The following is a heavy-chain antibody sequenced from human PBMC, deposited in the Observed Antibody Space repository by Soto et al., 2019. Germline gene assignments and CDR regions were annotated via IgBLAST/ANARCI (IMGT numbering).Heavy chain of an antibody. CDR3: ARGTDWDIDYYYMDV. D-gene: IGHD2-15*01. Sequence: GGSLRLSCAASGFTVSSNYMSWVRQAPGKGLEWVSVIYSGGSTYYADSVKGRFTISRDNSKNTLYLQMNSLRAEDTAVYYCARGTDWDIDYYYMDVWGKGTTVTVSS. V-gene: IGHV3-66*01. CDR2: IYSGGST. CDR1: GFTVSSNY. J-gene: IGHJ6*03.